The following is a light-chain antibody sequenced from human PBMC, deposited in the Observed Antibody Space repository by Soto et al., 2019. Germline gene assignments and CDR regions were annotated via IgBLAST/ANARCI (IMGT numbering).Light chain of an antibody. J-gene: IGKJ4*01. Sequence: DIQMTQSPSSLSASVGDRVTITCRASQSIRSYLHWYQQKPGKAPKLLIYAASSLQSGVPSRFSGSGSWTDFTLTISSLQTEDFATYYCQRSFSTPLTFGGGNKVEIK. CDR1: QSIRSY. CDR2: AAS. CDR3: QRSFSTPLT. V-gene: IGKV1-39*01.